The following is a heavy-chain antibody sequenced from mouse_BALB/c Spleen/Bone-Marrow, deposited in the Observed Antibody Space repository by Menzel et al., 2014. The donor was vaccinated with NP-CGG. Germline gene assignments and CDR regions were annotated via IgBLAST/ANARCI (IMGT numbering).Heavy chain of an antibody. J-gene: IGHJ3*01. D-gene: IGHD1-1*02. V-gene: IGHV1-9*01. Sequence: QVQLQQSGAELMKPGASVKISCKATGYTFSSYWIEWVKQRPGHGLEWIGEILPGSGSTNYNEKFKGKATFTADTSSNTAYMQLSSLTAEDSAFYCCGSCYGRFAYWGEGTLVTVSA. CDR2: ILPGSGST. CDR1: GYTFSSYW. CDR3: GSCYGRFAY.